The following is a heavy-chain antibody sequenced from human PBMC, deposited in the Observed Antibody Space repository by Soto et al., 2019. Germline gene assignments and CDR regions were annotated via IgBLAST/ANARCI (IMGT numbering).Heavy chain of an antibody. CDR3: ARRVGGSKTYYYGMDV. J-gene: IGHJ6*02. Sequence: SETLSLTCTVSGGSISSSSYYWGWIRQPPGKGLEWIGSIYYSGSTYYNPSLKSRVTISVDTSKNQFSLKLSSVTAADTAVYYCARRVGGSKTYYYGMDVWGQGTTVT. CDR1: GGSISSSSYY. D-gene: IGHD1-26*01. V-gene: IGHV4-39*01. CDR2: IYYSGST.